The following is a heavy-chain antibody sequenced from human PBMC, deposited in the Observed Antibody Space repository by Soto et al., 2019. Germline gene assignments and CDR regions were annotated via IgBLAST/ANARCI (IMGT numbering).Heavy chain of an antibody. J-gene: IGHJ6*03. D-gene: IGHD2-2*01. CDR3: ARGPAGYCGSTSCHYYYYYYMDV. Sequence: QVQLVQSGAEVKKPGASVKVSCKASGYTFTSYDINWVRQATGQGLEWMGWMNPNSGNTGYAQKFQGRVTMTRNTVISTAYMELSSLRAEDTAVNYCARGPAGYCGSTSCHYYYYYYMDVWGKGTTVTVSS. CDR1: GYTFTSYD. CDR2: MNPNSGNT. V-gene: IGHV1-8*01.